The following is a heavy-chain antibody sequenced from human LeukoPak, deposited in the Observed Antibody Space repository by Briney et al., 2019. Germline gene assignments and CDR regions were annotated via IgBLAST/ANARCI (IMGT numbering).Heavy chain of an antibody. CDR2: IWYDGSEK. J-gene: IGHJ3*02. CDR1: GFTFSSYG. Sequence: PGRSLRLSCAASGFTFSSYGMHWVRQAPGKGLEWVAVIWYDGSEKNYADSVKGRFTISRDNSKNTLYLQVNGLRTEDTAVYYCARRMGATPVGNAFDIWGQGTMVTVSS. D-gene: IGHD1-26*01. V-gene: IGHV3-33*01. CDR3: ARRMGATPVGNAFDI.